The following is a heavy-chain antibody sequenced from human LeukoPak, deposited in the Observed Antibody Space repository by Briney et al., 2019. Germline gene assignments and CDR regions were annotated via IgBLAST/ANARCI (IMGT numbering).Heavy chain of an antibody. CDR2: ISSSGSTI. CDR1: GFTFSSYS. CDR3: ARTSPRHVYYYYYYMDV. Sequence: PGGSLRLSCAASGFTFSSYSMNWVRQAPGKGLEWVSYISSSGSTIYYADSVKGRFTISRDNAKNSLYLQMNSLRAEDTAVYYCARTSPRHVYYYYYYMDVWGKGTTVTISS. J-gene: IGHJ6*03. V-gene: IGHV3-48*04.